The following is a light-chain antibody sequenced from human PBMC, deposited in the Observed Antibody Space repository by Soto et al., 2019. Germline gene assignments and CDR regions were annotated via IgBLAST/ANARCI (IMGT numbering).Light chain of an antibody. V-gene: IGLV1-51*01. CDR3: ATWHRSLSVGV. CDR1: SSNIGNNY. Sequence: QSVLTQPPSVSAAPGQKVTISCSGSSSNIGNNYVFWYQQLPGTAPKLLIYDNDKRPSGIPDRFSGSKSGTSATLGITGLQIGDEADYYCATWHRSLSVGVFGGGTKLTVL. CDR2: DND. J-gene: IGLJ2*01.